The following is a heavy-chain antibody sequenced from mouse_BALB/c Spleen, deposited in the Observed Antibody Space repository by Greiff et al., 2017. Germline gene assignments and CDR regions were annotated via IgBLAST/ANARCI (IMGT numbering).Heavy chain of an antibody. CDR3: ARRHYITTVVAPSYAMDF. J-gene: IGHJ4*01. D-gene: IGHD1-1*01. CDR1: GFTFSSYG. CDR2: ISSGGSYT. Sequence: EVMLVESGGDLVKPGGSLKLSCAASGFTFSSYGMSWVRQTPDKRLEWVATISSGGSYTYYPDRVKGRFTISRDNAKNTLYLQMSSLKSEDTAMYYCARRHYITTVVAPSYAMDFWGQGTSVTVSS. V-gene: IGHV5-6*01.